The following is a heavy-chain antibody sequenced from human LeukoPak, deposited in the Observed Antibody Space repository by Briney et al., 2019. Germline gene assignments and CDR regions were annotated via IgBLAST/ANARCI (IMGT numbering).Heavy chain of an antibody. CDR1: GFTLSSYA. V-gene: IGHV3-23*01. CDR3: AKDSSEAKGYSYGYFDY. CDR2: TSGSGGST. D-gene: IGHD5-18*01. J-gene: IGHJ4*02. Sequence: GGSLRLSCAASGFTLSSYAMSWVRQAPGKGLEWVSATSGSGGSTYYADSVKGRFTIPRDNSKNTLYLQMNSLRAEDTAVYYCAKDSSEAKGYSYGYFDYWGQGTLVTVSS.